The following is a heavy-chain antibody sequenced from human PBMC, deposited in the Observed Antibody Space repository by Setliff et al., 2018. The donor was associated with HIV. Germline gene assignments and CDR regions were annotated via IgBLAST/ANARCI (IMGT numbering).Heavy chain of an antibody. Sequence: PSETLSLTCVVYGGSFSDYYWTWIRQPPGKGLEWIGEINHSGSTKYNPSLKSRVTISVDTSKNQFSLKLSSVTAADTAVYYRARQVTVVGYFETAAGSFNYWGPGTLVTVSS. CDR3: ARQVTVVGYFETAAGSFNY. V-gene: IGHV4-34*01. J-gene: IGHJ4*02. D-gene: IGHD2-21*01. CDR1: GGSFSDYY. CDR2: INHSGST.